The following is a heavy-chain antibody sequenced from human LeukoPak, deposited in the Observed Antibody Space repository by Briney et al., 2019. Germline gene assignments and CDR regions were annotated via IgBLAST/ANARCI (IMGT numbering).Heavy chain of an antibody. CDR2: IGASGGTT. Sequence: EPGGSLRLSCAASGFTFSTYAFIWVRQAPGKGLEWVSAIGASGGTTYYADSVKGRFTISRDNSKNTLYLQMNSLRAEDTALYYCAKLTESYSAYWGQGTLVTVSS. J-gene: IGHJ4*02. V-gene: IGHV3-23*01. CDR1: GFTFSTYA. CDR3: AKLTESYSAY. D-gene: IGHD2-21*01.